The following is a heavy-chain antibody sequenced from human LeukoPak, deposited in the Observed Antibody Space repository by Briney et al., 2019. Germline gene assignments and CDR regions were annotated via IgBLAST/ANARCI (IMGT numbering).Heavy chain of an antibody. CDR2: IWYDGSNK. Sequence: PGGSLRLSCAASGFTFSSYGMHWVRQAPGKGLEWVAVIWYDGSNKYYADSVKGRLTISRDNSKNTLYLQMNSLRAEDTAVYYCARDQMHIVVVTAIDYWGQGTLVTVSS. J-gene: IGHJ4*02. CDR3: ARDQMHIVVVTAIDY. V-gene: IGHV3-33*01. CDR1: GFTFSSYG. D-gene: IGHD2-21*02.